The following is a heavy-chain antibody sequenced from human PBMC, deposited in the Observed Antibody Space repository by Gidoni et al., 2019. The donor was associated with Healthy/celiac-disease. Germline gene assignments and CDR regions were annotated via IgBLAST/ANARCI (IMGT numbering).Heavy chain of an antibody. CDR1: GSSLSPSGMC. J-gene: IGHJ6*02. CDR2: IDWDDDN. Sequence: QVTLRASGPALVKPTQPLTLTCTFSGSSLSPSGMCVSWIRSPPGKAREWLARIDWDDDNYYSTSLKTRLTNSKDTTKNHVILTMTNMDPVDTATYYCARNRRAGGSKPRRYYYYYYGMDVWGQGTTVTVSS. CDR3: ARNRRAGGSKPRRYYYYYYGMDV. D-gene: IGHD2-15*01. V-gene: IGHV2-70*15.